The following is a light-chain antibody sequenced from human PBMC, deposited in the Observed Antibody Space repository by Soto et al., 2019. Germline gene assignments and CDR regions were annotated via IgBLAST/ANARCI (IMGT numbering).Light chain of an antibody. Sequence: EIVMTQSPATLSVSPGERATLSCRASQSVSSKLAWYQQKPGQAPRLLIYDASTRATGIPARFSGSGSGTAFTLTISSLQSEDFAVYYCQQYNNWPPLYTFGQGTKLEIK. CDR2: DAS. CDR1: QSVSSK. V-gene: IGKV3-15*01. J-gene: IGKJ2*01. CDR3: QQYNNWPPLYT.